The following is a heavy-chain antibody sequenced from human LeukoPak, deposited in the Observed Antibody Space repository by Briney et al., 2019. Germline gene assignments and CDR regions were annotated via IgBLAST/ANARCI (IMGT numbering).Heavy chain of an antibody. Sequence: PGGSLRLSCAASGFTFSSYAMHWVRQAPGKGLEWVAVISYDGSNKYYADSVKGRFTISRDNSKNTLYLQMNSLRAEGTAVYYCARDGEQQLVSYYFDYWGQGTLVTVSS. CDR2: ISYDGSNK. CDR3: ARDGEQQLVSYYFDY. J-gene: IGHJ4*02. D-gene: IGHD6-13*01. V-gene: IGHV3-30-3*01. CDR1: GFTFSSYA.